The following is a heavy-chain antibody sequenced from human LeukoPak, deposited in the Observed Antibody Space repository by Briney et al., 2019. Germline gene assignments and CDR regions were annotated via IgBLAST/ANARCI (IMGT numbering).Heavy chain of an antibody. D-gene: IGHD3-16*01. J-gene: IGHJ3*02. CDR1: GFTVSSNY. CDR3: ARDHYVDAFDI. V-gene: IGHV3-66*01. CDR2: IYSGGGT. Sequence: PGGSLRLSCAASGFTVSSNYMSWVRQAPGKGLEWVSVIYSGGGTYYADAVKGRFTISRDNSKNTLYLQMNSLRVGDTAVYYCARDHYVDAFDIWGQGTMVTVSS.